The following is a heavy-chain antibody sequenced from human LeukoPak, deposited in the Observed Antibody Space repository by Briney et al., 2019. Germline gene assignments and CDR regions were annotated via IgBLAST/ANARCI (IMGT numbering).Heavy chain of an antibody. Sequence: SETLSLTCAVYGGSLSGYYWSWIRQPPGKGLEWIGEINHSGSTNYNPSLKSRVTISVDTSKNQFSLKLSSVTAADTAVYYCARGYSYGFRYWGQGTLVTVSS. V-gene: IGHV4-34*01. CDR2: INHSGST. CDR1: GGSLSGYY. CDR3: ARGYSYGFRY. D-gene: IGHD5-18*01. J-gene: IGHJ4*02.